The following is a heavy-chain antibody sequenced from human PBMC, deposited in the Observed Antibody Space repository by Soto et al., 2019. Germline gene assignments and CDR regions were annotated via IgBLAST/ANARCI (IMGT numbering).Heavy chain of an antibody. J-gene: IGHJ3*02. CDR2: IKEDGSRK. D-gene: IGHD6-6*01. V-gene: IGHV3-7*01. CDR3: AREATPYCSSDAFDI. Sequence: GGSLRLSCAASGFTFSSYWMSWVRQAPGKGLEWVASIKEDGSRKYYVDSVKGRFTISRDNAKNSLYLQMNSLRAEDTEVYSCAREATPYCSSDAFDIWGQGTMVTVSS. CDR1: GFTFSSYW.